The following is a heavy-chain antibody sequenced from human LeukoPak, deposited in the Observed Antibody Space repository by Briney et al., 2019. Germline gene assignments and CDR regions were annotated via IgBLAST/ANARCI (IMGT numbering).Heavy chain of an antibody. CDR1: GGSIGSYY. V-gene: IGHV4-59*01. Sequence: PSETLSLTCTVSGGSIGSYYWSWIRQPPGRGLEWIGYIYPSGSTNYNPSLKSRVTISSDTSKNQFSLKLSFVTAADTAVYYCARGVAAPGTGGLSWFDPWGQGTLVTVSS. J-gene: IGHJ5*02. CDR2: IYPSGST. D-gene: IGHD6-13*01. CDR3: ARGVAAPGTGGLSWFDP.